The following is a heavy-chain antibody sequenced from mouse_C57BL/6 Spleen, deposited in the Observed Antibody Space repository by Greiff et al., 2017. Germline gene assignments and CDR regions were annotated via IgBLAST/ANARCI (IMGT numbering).Heavy chain of an antibody. V-gene: IGHV5-17*01. CDR1: GFTFSDYG. J-gene: IGHJ4*01. CDR3: ARSDGYYVDAMDY. Sequence: DVKLVESGGGLVKPGGSLKLSCAASGFTFSDYGMHWVRQAPEKGLEWVAYISSGSSTIYYADTVKGRFTISRDNAKNTLFLQMTSLRSEDTDMDYCARSDGYYVDAMDYWGQGTSVTVSS. D-gene: IGHD2-3*01. CDR2: ISSGSSTI.